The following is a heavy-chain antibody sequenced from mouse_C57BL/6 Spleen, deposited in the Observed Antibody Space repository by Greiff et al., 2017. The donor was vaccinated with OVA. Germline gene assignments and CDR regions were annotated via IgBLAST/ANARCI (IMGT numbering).Heavy chain of an antibody. V-gene: IGHV1-4*01. CDR1: GYTFTSYT. CDR3: ASGSLITTVVATDWYFDV. D-gene: IGHD1-1*01. J-gene: IGHJ1*03. CDR2: INPSSGYT. Sequence: VQLQQSGAELARPGASVKMSCKASGYTFTSYTMHWVKQRPGQGLEWIGYINPSSGYTKYNQKFKDKATLTADKSSSTAYMQLSSLTSEDSAVYYCASGSLITTVVATDWYFDVWGTGTTVTVSS.